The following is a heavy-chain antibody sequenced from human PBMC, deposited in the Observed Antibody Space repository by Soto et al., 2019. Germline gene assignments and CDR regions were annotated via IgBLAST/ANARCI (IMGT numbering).Heavy chain of an antibody. D-gene: IGHD2-2*01. CDR2: IIPILGIA. Sequence: SVKVSCKASGGTFSSYTISWVRQAPGQGLEWMGRIIPILGIANYAQKFQGRVTITADKSTSTAYMELSSLRSEDTAVYYCARAYCSSTSCYPFDPWGQGTLVTVSS. J-gene: IGHJ5*02. V-gene: IGHV1-69*02. CDR3: ARAYCSSTSCYPFDP. CDR1: GGTFSSYT.